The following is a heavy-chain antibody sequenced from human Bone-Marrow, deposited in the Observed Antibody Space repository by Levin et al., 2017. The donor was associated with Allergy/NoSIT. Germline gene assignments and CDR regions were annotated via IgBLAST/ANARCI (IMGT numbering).Heavy chain of an antibody. CDR3: ARVFHTMFAVVNPPGYFDY. Sequence: ASETLSLTCTVSGASISSSGYYWGWIRQPPGKGLEWIGSIYHSGAAYYNPSLKSRVTISVDTSKNQFSLKLTSVTAADTAVYYCARVFHTMFAVVNPPGYFDYWGQGILVSVSS. V-gene: IGHV4-39*07. D-gene: IGHD3-3*01. J-gene: IGHJ4*02. CDR2: IYHSGAA. CDR1: GASISSSGYY.